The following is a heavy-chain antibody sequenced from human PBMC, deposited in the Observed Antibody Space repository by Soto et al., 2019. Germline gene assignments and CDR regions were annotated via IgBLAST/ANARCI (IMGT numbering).Heavy chain of an antibody. J-gene: IGHJ4*02. CDR1: GYTFTAYA. CDR2: INAGNGNT. CDR3: ARAVAVPADFDY. Sequence: ASVKVSCKASGYTFTAYAMHWVRQAPGQRLEWMGWINAGNGNTKYSQKCQGRVTITRDTSASTAYMELSSLRSEDTAAYYCARAVAVPADFDYWGQGTLVTVSS. V-gene: IGHV1-3*01. D-gene: IGHD6-19*01.